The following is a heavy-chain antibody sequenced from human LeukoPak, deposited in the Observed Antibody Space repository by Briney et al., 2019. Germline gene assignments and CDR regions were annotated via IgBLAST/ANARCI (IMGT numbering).Heavy chain of an antibody. CDR2: ISGTSTTI. CDR1: GFTFSSYS. CDR3: ARAAWDAFDI. V-gene: IGHV3-48*04. D-gene: IGHD2-2*01. J-gene: IGHJ3*02. Sequence: PGGSLRLSCAASGFTFSSYSMNWVRQAPGKGLEWVSYISGTSTTIYYEDSVKGRFTISRDNAKNSLYLQMNSLRAEDTAVYYCARAAWDAFDIWGQGTMVTVSS.